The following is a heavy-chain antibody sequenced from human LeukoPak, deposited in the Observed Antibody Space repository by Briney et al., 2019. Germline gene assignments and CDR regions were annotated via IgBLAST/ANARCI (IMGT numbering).Heavy chain of an antibody. J-gene: IGHJ5*02. D-gene: IGHD3-10*01. CDR1: GGSISSSNW. Sequence: SGTLSLTCAVSGGSISSSNWWSWVRQPPGKGLEWIGEIYHSGSTNYNPSLKSRVTISVDTSKNQFSLKLSSVTAADTAVYYCARGWSHYYGSGSYFSWGQGTLVTVSS. CDR3: ARGWSHYYGSGSYFS. V-gene: IGHV4-4*02. CDR2: IYHSGST.